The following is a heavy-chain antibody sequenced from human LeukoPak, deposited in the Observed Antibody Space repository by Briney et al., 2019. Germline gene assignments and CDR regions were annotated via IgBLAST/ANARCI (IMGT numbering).Heavy chain of an antibody. Sequence: GGSLRLSCVASGLTFSSYWMSWVRQAPGKGLEWVANIKQDGSEKYYVDSVKGRFTISRDNAKNSLFLLTNSLRAEDTAVYYCAASYDSTGYWPIDAFDIWGQGTMVTVSS. CDR2: IKQDGSEK. CDR3: AASYDSTGYWPIDAFDI. D-gene: IGHD3-22*01. CDR1: GLTFSSYW. J-gene: IGHJ3*02. V-gene: IGHV3-7*01.